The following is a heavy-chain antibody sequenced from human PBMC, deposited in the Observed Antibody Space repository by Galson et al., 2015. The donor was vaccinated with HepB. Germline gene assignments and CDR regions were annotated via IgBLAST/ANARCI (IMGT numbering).Heavy chain of an antibody. CDR1: GGSISSYY. Sequence: SETLSLTCTVSGGSISSYYWSWIRQPPGKGLEWIGHIYYSGSSNYNPSLKSRVTISVDTSKNQFSLKLSSVTAADTAVYYCARAGVSQWLDTAFDCWGQGTLVTVSS. J-gene: IGHJ4*02. D-gene: IGHD6-19*01. CDR3: ARAGVSQWLDTAFDC. V-gene: IGHV4-59*01. CDR2: IYYSGSS.